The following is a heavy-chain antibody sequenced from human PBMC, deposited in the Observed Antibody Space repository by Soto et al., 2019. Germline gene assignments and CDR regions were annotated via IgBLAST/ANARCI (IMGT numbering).Heavy chain of an antibody. V-gene: IGHV1-69*13. J-gene: IGHJ6*02. Sequence: ASVKVSCKAPRDTFTSYYINWVRQAPGQGLEWMGGIIPIFGTANYAQKFQGRVTITADESTSTAYMELSSLRSEDTAVYYCASGGCSGGSCYHYYYGMDVWGQGTTVTVSS. CDR1: RDTFTSYY. CDR2: IIPIFGTA. D-gene: IGHD2-15*01. CDR3: ASGGCSGGSCYHYYYGMDV.